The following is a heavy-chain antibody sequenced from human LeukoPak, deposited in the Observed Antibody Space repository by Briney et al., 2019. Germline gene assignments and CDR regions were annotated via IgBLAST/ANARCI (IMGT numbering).Heavy chain of an antibody. Sequence: GLSLRLSCAASAVTVSNNYMNWVRQAPGKWLEWVSLIYSGGSTYYADSVKGRFTISRDNSKNPLYLQINSLRAEDTAVYYCARDPPAVAANTYGWGQGTLVTVSS. J-gene: IGHJ4*02. D-gene: IGHD6-6*01. CDR2: IYSGGST. CDR3: ARDPPAVAANTYG. CDR1: AVTVSNNY. V-gene: IGHV3-66*01.